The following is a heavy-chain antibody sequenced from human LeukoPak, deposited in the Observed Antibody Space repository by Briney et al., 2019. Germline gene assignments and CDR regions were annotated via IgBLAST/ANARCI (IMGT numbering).Heavy chain of an antibody. CDR3: ARPSTHWLVLEPTRYYGMDV. D-gene: IGHD6-19*01. CDR2: IYYSGST. V-gene: IGHV4-31*03. CDR1: GGSISSGGYY. J-gene: IGHJ6*02. Sequence: PSQTLSLTCTVSGGSISSGGYYWSWIRQHPGKGLEWIGYIYYSGSTYYNPSLKSRVTISVDTSKNQFSLKLSSVTAADTAVYHRARPSTHWLVLEPTRYYGMDVWGQGTTVTVSS.